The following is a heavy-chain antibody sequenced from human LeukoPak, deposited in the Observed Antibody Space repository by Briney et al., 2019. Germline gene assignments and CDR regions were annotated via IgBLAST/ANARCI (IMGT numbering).Heavy chain of an antibody. CDR3: ARTTGTFSSGYYYYMDV. Sequence: PGGSLRLSCATSGFSFSSYAMSWVRQAPGKGLEWVANIKQDGSEKYYVDSVKGRFTISRDNAKNSLYLQMNSLRAEDTAVYYCARTTGTFSSGYYYYMDVWGKGTTVTISS. CDR1: GFSFSSYA. CDR2: IKQDGSEK. V-gene: IGHV3-7*01. D-gene: IGHD1-1*01. J-gene: IGHJ6*03.